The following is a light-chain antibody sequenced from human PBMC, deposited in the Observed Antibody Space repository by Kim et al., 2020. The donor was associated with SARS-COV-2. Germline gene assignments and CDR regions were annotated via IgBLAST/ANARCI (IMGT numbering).Light chain of an antibody. CDR2: QDT. CDR3: QAWDSSTVV. Sequence: SYELTQPPSVSVSPGQTASITCSGDKLGDRYISWYQQNPGQSPVLVIYQDTKRPSGIPERFSGSNSENTATLTISGTQAMDEADYYCQAWDSSTVVFGGGTQLTVL. CDR1: KLGDRY. V-gene: IGLV3-1*01. J-gene: IGLJ2*01.